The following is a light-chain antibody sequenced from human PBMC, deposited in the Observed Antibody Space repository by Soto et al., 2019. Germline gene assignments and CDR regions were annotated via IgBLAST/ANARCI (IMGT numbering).Light chain of an antibody. CDR2: GAS. CDR3: QQYGSSLPWT. CDR1: QSVSSSY. J-gene: IGKJ1*01. V-gene: IGKV3-20*01. Sequence: EIVLTQSPGTLSLSPGERATLSCRASQSVSSSYLAWYQQRPGQAPRLLIYGASSRATGITDRFSGSGSGTDFNLTISRLEPEDFAVYYCQQYGSSLPWTFGQGTKVEIK.